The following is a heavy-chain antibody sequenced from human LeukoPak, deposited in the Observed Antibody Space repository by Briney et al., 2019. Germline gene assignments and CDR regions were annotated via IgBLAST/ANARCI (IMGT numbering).Heavy chain of an antibody. D-gene: IGHD2-15*01. CDR1: GVSLSSSSYY. J-gene: IGHJ4*02. CDR3: ARHQVVVAAFDY. V-gene: IGHV4-39*01. Sequence: PSETLSLTRTVSGVSLSSSSYYWGWVRQPPGKGLEWIGSIYYSGSTYYNPSLKSRVTISVDTSKNQFSLKLSSVTAADTAVYYCARHQVVVAAFDYWGQGTLVTVSS. CDR2: IYYSGST.